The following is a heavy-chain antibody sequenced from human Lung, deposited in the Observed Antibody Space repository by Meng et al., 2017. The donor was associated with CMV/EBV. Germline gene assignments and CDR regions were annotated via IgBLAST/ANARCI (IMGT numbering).Heavy chain of an antibody. CDR2: IHSTGST. J-gene: IGHJ4*02. CDR1: RDSMSSYGYN. V-gene: IGHV4-30-4*01. Sequence: SETLSLTCTVSRDSMSSYGYNWSWIRQPPGEGLEWIGYIHSTGSTYYNPSLKGRITISIDTSRNQFSLELTSVTAADTAIYYCARVADPSVPYYFDFWGPGTXVTVSS. CDR3: ARVADPSVPYYFDF.